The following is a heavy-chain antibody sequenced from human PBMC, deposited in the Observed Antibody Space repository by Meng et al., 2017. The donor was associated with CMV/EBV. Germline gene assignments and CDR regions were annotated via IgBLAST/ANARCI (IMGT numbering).Heavy chain of an antibody. CDR3: ARDRAYCGGDCYSAPRYYYYGMDV. V-gene: IGHV3-49*04. Sequence: GESLKISCTASGFTFGDYAMSWVRQAPGKGLEWVGFIRSKAYGGTTEYAASVKGRFTISRDDSKSIAYLQMNSLRAGDTAVYYCARDRAYCGGDCYSAPRYYYYGMDVWGQGTTVTVSS. CDR1: GFTFGDYA. J-gene: IGHJ6*02. D-gene: IGHD2-21*01. CDR2: IRSKAYGGTT.